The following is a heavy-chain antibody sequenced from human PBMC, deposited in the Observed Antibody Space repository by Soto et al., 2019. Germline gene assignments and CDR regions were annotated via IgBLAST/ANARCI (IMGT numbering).Heavy chain of an antibody. CDR3: AGVAGWELLGY. Sequence: QVQLVQSGAEVKKPGSSVKVSCKASGGTFSSYAISWVRQAPGQGLEWMGGIIPIFGTANYAQTFQGRVTISADESTSTAYMELSSMRSEDTAVYFCAGVAGWELLGYWGQGTLVTVSS. CDR2: IIPIFGTA. D-gene: IGHD1-26*01. CDR1: GGTFSSYA. J-gene: IGHJ4*02. V-gene: IGHV1-69*01.